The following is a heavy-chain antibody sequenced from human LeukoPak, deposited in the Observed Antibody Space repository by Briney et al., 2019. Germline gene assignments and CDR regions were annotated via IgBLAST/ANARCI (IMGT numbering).Heavy chain of an antibody. Sequence: ASVKVSCKASGYTFTSYDINWVRQATGQGLEWMGWMNPNSGNTGYAQKFQGRVTITRNTSISTAYMELSSLRSDDTAVYYCARDRAVAGRFDYWGQGTLVTVSS. CDR1: GYTFTSYD. D-gene: IGHD6-19*01. CDR2: MNPNSGNT. CDR3: ARDRAVAGRFDY. V-gene: IGHV1-8*03. J-gene: IGHJ4*02.